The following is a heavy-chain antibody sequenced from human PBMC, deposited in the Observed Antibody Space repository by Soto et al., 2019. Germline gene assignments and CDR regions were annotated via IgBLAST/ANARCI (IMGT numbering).Heavy chain of an antibody. CDR3: TRRDSSGYYASDY. D-gene: IGHD3-22*01. CDR1: GYTFSGYY. J-gene: IGHJ4*02. CDR2: VNPNSGGT. V-gene: IGHV1-2*02. Sequence: QVQLVQSGAEVKKPGASVKVSCKASGYTFSGYYMHWVRQPPGQVLEWMGWVNPNSGGTYYAQKFQGRVTMARDTSISTAYMEVSRLRSDDTAVYYCTRRDSSGYYASDYWGQGTLVTVSS.